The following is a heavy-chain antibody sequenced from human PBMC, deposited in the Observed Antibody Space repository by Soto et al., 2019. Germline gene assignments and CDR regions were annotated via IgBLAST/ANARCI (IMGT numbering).Heavy chain of an antibody. CDR3: ASRTTVVTTTHYYYCYGMDV. CDR2: IIPIFGTA. CDR1: GGTFSSYA. V-gene: IGHV1-69*01. D-gene: IGHD4-17*01. Sequence: SVKVSCKASGGTFSSYAISWVRQAPVQGLEWMGGIIPIFGTANYAQKFQGRVTITADESTSTAYMELSSLRSEDTAVYYCASRTTVVTTTHYYYCYGMDVWGQGTTVTVSS. J-gene: IGHJ6*02.